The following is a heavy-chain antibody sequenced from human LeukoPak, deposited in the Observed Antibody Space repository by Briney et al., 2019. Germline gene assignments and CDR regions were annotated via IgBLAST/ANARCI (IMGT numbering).Heavy chain of an antibody. CDR3: TTVTSYEGGAYYYYGMDV. J-gene: IGHJ6*02. CDR1: GFTFSSYA. Sequence: GGSLRLSCAASGFTFSSYAMSWVRQAPGKGLEWVPAISGSGGSTYYADSVKGRFTISRDNSKNTLYLQMNSLKTEDTAVYYCTTVTSYEGGAYYYYGMDVWGQGTTVTVSS. D-gene: IGHD4/OR15-4a*01. CDR2: ISGSGGST. V-gene: IGHV3-23*01.